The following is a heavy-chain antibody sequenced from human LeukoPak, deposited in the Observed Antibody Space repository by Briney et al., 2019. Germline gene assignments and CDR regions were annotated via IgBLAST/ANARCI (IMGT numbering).Heavy chain of an antibody. CDR3: ARGRVYFDY. CDR2: VYFTGIT. CDR1: GGSISSYY. Sequence: TDTLSLTCTVSGGSISSYYWSWIRQSPGKGLEWIGYVYFTGITNYNPSLKSRVTISVDTSENQFSLKVSSVTAADTAVYYCARGRVYFDYWGQGTLVIVSS. J-gene: IGHJ4*02. V-gene: IGHV4-59*08.